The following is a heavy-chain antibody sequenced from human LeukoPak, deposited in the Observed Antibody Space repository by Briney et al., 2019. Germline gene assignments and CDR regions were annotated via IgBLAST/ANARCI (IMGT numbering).Heavy chain of an antibody. CDR3: ARGRYYDFWSGTMEGMDV. CDR2: INHDGST. D-gene: IGHD3-3*01. CDR1: GGSLRGHF. V-gene: IGHV4-34*01. J-gene: IGHJ6*02. Sequence: PSETLSLTCGVHGGSLRGHFWSWIRQPPGKGLEWIGDINHDGSTNYNPSLKSRVFMSVDTPLNQVSLRVTSVTATDTATYYCARGRYYDFWSGTMEGMDVWGQGTTVIVSS.